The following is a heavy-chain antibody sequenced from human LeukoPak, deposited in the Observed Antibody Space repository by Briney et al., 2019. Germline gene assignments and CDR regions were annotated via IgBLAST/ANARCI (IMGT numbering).Heavy chain of an antibody. CDR1: GGSISSGSYY. J-gene: IGHJ4*02. CDR2: DYYSGST. D-gene: IGHD3-22*01. V-gene: IGHV4-39*01. CDR3: ARPGSGYYSAFDY. Sequence: PSETLSLTCTVSGGSISSGSYYWAWIRQPPGKGLEWIGSDYYSGSTYYNPSLKSRVTISVDTSKNQFSLKLSSVTAADTALYYCARPGSGYYSAFDYWGQGTLVTVSS.